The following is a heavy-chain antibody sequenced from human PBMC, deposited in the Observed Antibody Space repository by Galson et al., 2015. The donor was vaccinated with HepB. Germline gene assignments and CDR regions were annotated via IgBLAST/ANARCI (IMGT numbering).Heavy chain of an antibody. V-gene: IGHV3-66*03. CDR1: VFNISNNY. Sequence: SLRLSCAASVFNISNNYMSWVRQAPGKGLEWVSVIYKNGTTNYADSVKGRFTISRDTSKNTLYLQMNNLRGEDTAVYYCARDQGDDYVNYYYYYGMDVWGQGPTVAVSS. D-gene: IGHD4-17*01. J-gene: IGHJ6*02. CDR3: ARDQGDDYVNYYYYYGMDV. CDR2: IYKNGTT.